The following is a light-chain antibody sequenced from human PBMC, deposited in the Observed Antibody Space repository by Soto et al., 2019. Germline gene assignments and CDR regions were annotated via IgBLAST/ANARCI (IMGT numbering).Light chain of an antibody. V-gene: IGKV1-12*01. CDR3: QQANSFPIT. Sequence: DKQMTQSPSSVSASAGDRVTITCRASQDSSSWLAWYQQKPGKAPKLLIYAASSLQSGVPSRFSGSGSGTDFTLTISSLQPEDFATYYSQQANSFPITFGQGTRLEI. J-gene: IGKJ5*01. CDR1: QDSSSW. CDR2: AAS.